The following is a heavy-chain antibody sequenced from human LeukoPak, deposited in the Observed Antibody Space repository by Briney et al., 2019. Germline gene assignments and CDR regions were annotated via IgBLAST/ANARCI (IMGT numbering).Heavy chain of an antibody. CDR1: GGSISSSSYY. CDR2: IYHSGST. D-gene: IGHD2-8*01. Sequence: SETLSLTCTVSGGSISSSSYYWGWIRQPPGKGLEWIGSIYHSGSTYYNPSLKSRVAISVDTSKNQFSLKLSSVTAADMAVYYCTRHQWWLAPRNFDYWGQGTLVTVSS. J-gene: IGHJ4*02. CDR3: TRHQWWLAPRNFDY. V-gene: IGHV4-39*01.